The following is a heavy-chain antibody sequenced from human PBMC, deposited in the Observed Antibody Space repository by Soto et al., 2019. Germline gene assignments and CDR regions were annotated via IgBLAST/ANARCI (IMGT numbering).Heavy chain of an antibody. V-gene: IGHV1-69*06. J-gene: IGHJ4*02. CDR1: GGTFSSHG. CDR3: ASDRRAQYFDF. Sequence: QVQLVQSGTGVQRRGSSGKASCQASGGTFSSHGMAWVRQAPGQGLEWMGGIIPTLGTPTYAQKFQGRVTITAEKSKNTAYMELSSLSSENQVVYYCASDRRAQYFDFWGQGTLITVSS. CDR2: IIPTLGTP.